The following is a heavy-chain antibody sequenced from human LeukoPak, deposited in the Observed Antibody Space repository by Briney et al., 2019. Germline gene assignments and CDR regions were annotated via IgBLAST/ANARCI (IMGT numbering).Heavy chain of an antibody. CDR3: ARHYGGTHFDY. CDR1: GGSISSYY. V-gene: IGHV4-59*08. J-gene: IGHJ4*02. D-gene: IGHD4-23*01. Sequence: NPSETLSLTCTVSGGSISSYYWSWIRQPPGKGLEWIGYIYYSGSTNYNPSLKSRVTISVDTSKNQFSLKLSSVTAADTAVYYCARHYGGTHFDYWGQGTLVTVSS. CDR2: IYYSGST.